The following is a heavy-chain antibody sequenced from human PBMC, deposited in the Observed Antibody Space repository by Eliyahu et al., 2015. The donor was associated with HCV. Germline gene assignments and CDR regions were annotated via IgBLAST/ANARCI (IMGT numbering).Heavy chain of an antibody. D-gene: IGHD2-2*01. J-gene: IGHJ5*02. CDR1: GGPFSAYS. CDR2: ITHSRST. CDR3: AVVPAAVGSFYNWFDP. Sequence: QVQQEPWGAGLLKPSEALSLSCTVHGGPFSAYSWSWIRQPPGKGLEWIGEITHSRSTNYKPSLKRRVTISMDTSKNQFSLKVNSVTAADTAVYYCAVVPAAVGSFYNWFDPWGQGTLVIVSS. V-gene: IGHV4-34*02.